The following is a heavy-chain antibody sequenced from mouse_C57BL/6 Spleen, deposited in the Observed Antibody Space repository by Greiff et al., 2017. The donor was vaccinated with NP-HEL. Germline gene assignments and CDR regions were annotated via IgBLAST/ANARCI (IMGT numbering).Heavy chain of an antibody. V-gene: IGHV1-55*01. CDR3: ARGGNYYAMDY. CDR2: IYPGSGST. D-gene: IGHD2-1*01. Sequence: QVQLQQPGAELVKPGASVKMSCKASGYTFTSYWITCVKQRPGQGLEWIGDIYPGSGSTNYNEKFKSKATLTVDTSSSTAYMQLSSLTSEDSAVYYCARGGNYYAMDYWGQGTSVTVSS. CDR1: GYTFTSYW. J-gene: IGHJ4*01.